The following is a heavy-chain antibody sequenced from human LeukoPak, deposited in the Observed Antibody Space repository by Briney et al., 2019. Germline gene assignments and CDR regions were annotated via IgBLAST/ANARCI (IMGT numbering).Heavy chain of an antibody. CDR3: AREPPRAIVVVPAAPNYFDY. CDR1: GGSFSGYY. D-gene: IGHD2-2*01. V-gene: IGHV4-34*01. J-gene: IGHJ4*02. CDR2: INHSGST. Sequence: SETLSLTCAVYGGSFSGYYWSWIRQPPGKGLEWIGEINHSGSTNYNPSLKSRVTISVDTSKNQFSLKLSSVTAADTAVYYCAREPPRAIVVVPAAPNYFDYWGQGTLVTVSS.